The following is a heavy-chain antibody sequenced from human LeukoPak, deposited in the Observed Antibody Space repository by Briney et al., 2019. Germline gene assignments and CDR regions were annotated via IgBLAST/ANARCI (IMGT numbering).Heavy chain of an antibody. CDR2: INSNGSST. CDR3: ARGPGAFDI. J-gene: IGHJ3*02. CDR1: GFMFSSYW. Sequence: GGSLRLSCVASGFMFSSYWMNWVRQAPGKGLVWVSRINSNGSSTSYADSVKGRFTISRDNAKNTLFLQMNSLRAEDTAVYYCARGPGAFDIWGQGTMVTVSS. V-gene: IGHV3-74*01. D-gene: IGHD2-2*01.